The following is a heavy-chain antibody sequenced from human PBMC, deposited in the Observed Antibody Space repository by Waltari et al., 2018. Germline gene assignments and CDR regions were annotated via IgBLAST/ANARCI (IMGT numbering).Heavy chain of an antibody. CDR2: VYYSGST. Sequence: QLQLQESGPGLVRPSETLSLTCTVSGGSFRSDNYYWGWNRQPPGKGLEWIGSVYYSGSTYYNKSLKSRVSISADTSRNQFSLELSSVTAADTSLYFCARHCVAYGGAFDIWGQGTMVTVSS. V-gene: IGHV4-39*01. CDR1: GGSFRSDNYY. J-gene: IGHJ3*02. D-gene: IGHD4-17*01. CDR3: ARHCVAYGGAFDI.